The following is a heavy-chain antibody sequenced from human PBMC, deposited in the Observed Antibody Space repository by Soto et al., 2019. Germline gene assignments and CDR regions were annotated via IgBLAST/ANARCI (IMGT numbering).Heavy chain of an antibody. CDR3: ARGGQECSSTSCSYIYDGMDV. J-gene: IGHJ6*02. CDR1: GYTFTNYG. Sequence: QVQLVQSGAEVKKPGASVRVSCKASGYTFTNYGIGWVRQAPGQGLEWMGWISAYNGNTHYAEKLQGRFTMTTDTSTSTGDMEMRRLRSDDTAGYYCARGGQECSSTSCSYIYDGMDVWGQGTTVTVSS. V-gene: IGHV1-18*01. D-gene: IGHD2-2*01. CDR2: ISAYNGNT.